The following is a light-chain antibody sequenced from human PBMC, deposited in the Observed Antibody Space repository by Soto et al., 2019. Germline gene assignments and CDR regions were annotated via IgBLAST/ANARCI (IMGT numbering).Light chain of an antibody. V-gene: IGKV1-39*01. CDR2: GAS. Sequence: IQMTQSPSSLSASVGDRVTITCRASQNIISSLNWYQQKPGRAPKLLIYGASSLQSGVPSRFSGSGSGTDFTLAISNLQAEDFATYYCQQGYSTPPTFGGGTKVEIK. J-gene: IGKJ4*01. CDR3: QQGYSTPPT. CDR1: QNIISS.